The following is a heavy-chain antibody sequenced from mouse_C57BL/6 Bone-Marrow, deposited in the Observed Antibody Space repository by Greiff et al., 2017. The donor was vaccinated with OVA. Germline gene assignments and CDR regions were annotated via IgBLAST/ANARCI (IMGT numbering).Heavy chain of an antibody. CDR2: IDPETGGT. V-gene: IGHV1-15*01. Sequence: QVQLQQSGAELVRPGASVTLSCKASGYTFTDYEMHWVKQTPVHGLEWIGAIDPETGGTAYNQKFKGKAILTADKSSSTAYMELRSLTSEDSAVYYGTRGGGYDGYSYFDVWGTGTTVTVSS. D-gene: IGHD2-3*01. J-gene: IGHJ1*03. CDR1: GYTFTDYE. CDR3: TRGGGYDGYSYFDV.